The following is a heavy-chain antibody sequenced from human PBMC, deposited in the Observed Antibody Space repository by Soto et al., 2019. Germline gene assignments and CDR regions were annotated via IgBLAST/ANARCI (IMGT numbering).Heavy chain of an antibody. J-gene: IGHJ5*02. D-gene: IGHD3-16*01. CDR1: GYTFTSYG. CDR2: ISAYNGNT. V-gene: IGHV1-18*01. CDR3: ARDYDDYVWGSYPSWFDP. Sequence: ASVKVSCKASGYTFTSYGISWVRQAPGQGLEWMRRISAYNGNTNYAQKHQSRVTMTTDTSTSTAYMELRSLRFDDTAVYYCARDYDDYVWGSYPSWFDPWGQ.